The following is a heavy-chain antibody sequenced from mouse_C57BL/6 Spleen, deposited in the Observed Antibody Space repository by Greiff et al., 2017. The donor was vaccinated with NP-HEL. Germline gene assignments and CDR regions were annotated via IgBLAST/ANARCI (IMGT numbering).Heavy chain of an antibody. CDR1: GYAFTNYL. CDR3: ARTRYSNYSAWFAY. D-gene: IGHD2-5*01. J-gene: IGHJ3*01. Sequence: LQESGAELVRPGTSVKVSCKASGYAFTNYLIEWVKQRPGQGLEWIGVINPGSGGTNYNEKFKGKATLTADKSSSTAYMQLSSLTSEDSAVYFCARTRYSNYSAWFAYWGQGTLVTVSA. CDR2: INPGSGGT. V-gene: IGHV1-54*01.